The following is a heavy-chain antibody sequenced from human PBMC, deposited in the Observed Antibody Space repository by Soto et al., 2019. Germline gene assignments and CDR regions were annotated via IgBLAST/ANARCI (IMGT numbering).Heavy chain of an antibody. CDR2: FDPEDGET. V-gene: IGHV1-24*01. Sequence: ASVEVSCKASGYTFTSYYMHWVRQAPGQGLEWMGGFDPEDGETIYAQKFQGRVTMTEDTSTDTAYMELSSLRSEDTAVYYCATGQNIVVVVAAPIFDYWCQGTLVTVSS. J-gene: IGHJ4*02. D-gene: IGHD2-15*01. CDR1: GYTFTSYY. CDR3: ATGQNIVVVVAAPIFDY.